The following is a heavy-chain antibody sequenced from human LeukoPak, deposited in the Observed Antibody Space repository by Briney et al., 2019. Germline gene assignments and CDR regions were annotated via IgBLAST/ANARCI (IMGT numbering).Heavy chain of an antibody. CDR3: ARAHYFGTGSYFDY. J-gene: IGHJ4*02. D-gene: IGHD3-10*01. CDR1: GGSITISSYY. V-gene: IGHV4-39*07. CDR2: IYYRGRT. Sequence: SETLSLTCTVSGGSITISSYYWGWIRQPPGKGLEWIGSIYYRGRTYYNPSLKSRVTISVDTSKNQLSLKLSSVTAADTAVYYCARAHYFGTGSYFDYWAQGPRSSSPQ.